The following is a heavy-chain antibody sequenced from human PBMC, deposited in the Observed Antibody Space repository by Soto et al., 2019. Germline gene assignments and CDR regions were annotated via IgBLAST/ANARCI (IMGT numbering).Heavy chain of an antibody. CDR1: GFTFTTYA. D-gene: IGHD6-6*01. CDR2: ISNNVGAT. CDR3: ESSSSGAFDF. V-gene: IGHV3-23*01. Sequence: EVQLLESGGGLVQPGGSLRLSCAASGFTFTTYAMNWVRQAPGKGLEWVSLISNNVGATYYADSVQGRLTISRDISNNTLSLHMNSLSAEDTAMSHGESSSSGAFDFWGQGTMVTVSS. J-gene: IGHJ3*01.